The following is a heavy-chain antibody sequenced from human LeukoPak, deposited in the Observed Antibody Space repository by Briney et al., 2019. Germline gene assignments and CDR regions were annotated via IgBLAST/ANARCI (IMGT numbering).Heavy chain of an antibody. J-gene: IGHJ4*02. CDR2: IIPIFGTA. Sequence: SVKVSCKASGGTFSSYAISWVRQAPGQGLEWMGGIIPIFGTANYAQRFQGRVTITTDESTSTAYMELSSLRSEDTAVYYCASWMSSSWPFDYWGQGTLVTVSS. V-gene: IGHV1-69*05. CDR3: ASWMSSSWPFDY. D-gene: IGHD6-13*01. CDR1: GGTFSSYA.